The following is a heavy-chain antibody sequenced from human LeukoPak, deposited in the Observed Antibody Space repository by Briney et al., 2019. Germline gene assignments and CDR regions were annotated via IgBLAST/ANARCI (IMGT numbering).Heavy chain of an antibody. J-gene: IGHJ5*02. Sequence: ASVKVSCKASGYTFTGYYMHWVRQAPGQGLEWMGWINPNSGGTNYAQKFQGRVTMTRDTSISTAYMELSRLRSDDTAVYSCATVVVPAAAWFDPWGQGTLVTVSS. CDR3: ATVVVPAAAWFDP. V-gene: IGHV1-2*02. D-gene: IGHD2-2*01. CDR2: INPNSGGT. CDR1: GYTFTGYY.